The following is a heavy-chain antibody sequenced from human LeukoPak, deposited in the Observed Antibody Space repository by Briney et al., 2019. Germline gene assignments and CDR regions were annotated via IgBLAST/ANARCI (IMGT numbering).Heavy chain of an antibody. CDR3: AKGNPFDS. V-gene: IGHV3-23*01. D-gene: IGHD2/OR15-2a*01. J-gene: IGHJ4*02. Sequence: GGSLRLSCAASGFTFSSYAMHWVRQAPGKGLEWLSVVSGSGSSTYYADSVKGRFTVSRDNSKNTLYLQMNSLRAEDTAIYYCAKGNPFDSWGQGTLVTVSS. CDR1: GFTFSSYA. CDR2: VSGSGSST.